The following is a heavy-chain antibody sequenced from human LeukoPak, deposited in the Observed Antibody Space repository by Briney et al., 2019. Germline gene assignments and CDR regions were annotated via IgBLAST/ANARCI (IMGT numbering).Heavy chain of an antibody. J-gene: IGHJ4*02. D-gene: IGHD6-19*01. CDR2: INPSGGST. CDR3: ARDGGQKDSSGWYGLLSY. Sequence: ASVKVSCEASGYTFTSYYMHWVRQAPGQGLEWMGTINPSGGSTSYAQKFQGRVTMTRDTSTSTVYMELSSLRSEDTAVYYCARDGGQKDSSGWYGLLSYWGQGTLVTVSS. V-gene: IGHV1-46*01. CDR1: GYTFTSYY.